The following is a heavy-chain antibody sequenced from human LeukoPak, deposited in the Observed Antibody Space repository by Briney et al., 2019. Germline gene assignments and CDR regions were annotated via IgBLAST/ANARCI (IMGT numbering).Heavy chain of an antibody. J-gene: IGHJ4*02. D-gene: IGHD3-3*01. CDR3: ATDRGWRTSGYYLYYFEY. CDR2: IKHDGSEK. CDR1: GFIFTNYF. Sequence: GGSLRPSCAASGFIFTNYFMSWDRQAPGKGLEWVASIKHDGSEKYYVDSVRGRFTISRDNTMNSLYLQMSSLRAEDTAVYYCATDRGWRTSGYYLYYFEYWGQGTLVTYSS. V-gene: IGHV3-7*01.